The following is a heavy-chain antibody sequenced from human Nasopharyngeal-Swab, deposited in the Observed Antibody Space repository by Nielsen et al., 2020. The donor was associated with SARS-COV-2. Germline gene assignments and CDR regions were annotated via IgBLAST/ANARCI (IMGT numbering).Heavy chain of an antibody. Sequence: SETLSLTCTVSGGSISSGDYYWGWIRQPPGTGLEWIGSVYYSGSTYYNPSLKSRVAISIDTSRNQFSLTLNSVTAADTAIYYCARHYLGGGLAAGTFYYMDVWGKGTTVTVSS. V-gene: IGHV4-39*01. CDR3: ARHYLGGGLAAGTFYYMDV. D-gene: IGHD6-13*01. CDR2: VYYSGST. CDR1: GGSISSGDYY. J-gene: IGHJ6*03.